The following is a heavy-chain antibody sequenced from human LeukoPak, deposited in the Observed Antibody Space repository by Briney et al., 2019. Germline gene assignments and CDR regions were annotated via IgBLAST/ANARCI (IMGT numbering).Heavy chain of an antibody. J-gene: IGHJ4*02. D-gene: IGHD4-23*01. CDR2: IQQDGREK. V-gene: IGHV3-7*01. Sequence: GGSLRLSCAASGFKFSSNRMSWVRQAPGKGLEWVAYIQQDGREKYYVDSVKGRFTNYSDNAKNSLYQQMNSLRAEDTAVYYGAREGPSVTPYYWGQGTLVTVSS. CDR3: AREGPSVTPYY. CDR1: GFKFSSNR.